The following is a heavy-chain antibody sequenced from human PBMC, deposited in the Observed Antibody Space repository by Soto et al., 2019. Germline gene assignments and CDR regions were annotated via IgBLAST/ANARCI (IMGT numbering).Heavy chain of an antibody. CDR2: IYYSGST. J-gene: IGHJ6*02. CDR1: GGSISSGGYY. Sequence: SETLSLTCTVSGGSISSGGYYWSWIRQHPGKGLEWIGYIYYSGSTYYNPSLKSRFTISIDTSKNQFSLKLSSVNAADTAVYYCARLYSSSSRNQIYYYYGMDVWGQGTKVTVSS. CDR3: ARLYSSSSRNQIYYYYGMDV. V-gene: IGHV4-31*03. D-gene: IGHD6-6*01.